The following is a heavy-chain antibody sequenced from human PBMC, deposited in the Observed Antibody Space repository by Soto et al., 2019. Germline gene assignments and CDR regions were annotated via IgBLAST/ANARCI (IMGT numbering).Heavy chain of an antibody. V-gene: IGHV3-30-3*01. CDR1: GFTFSSYA. CDR2: ISYDGSNK. CDR3: ERVRVPDAPPSHYYYYGVDI. D-gene: IGHD2-2*01. Sequence: GGSLRLSCAASGFTFSSYAMHWVRQAPGKGLGWVAVISYDGSNKYYADSVKGRFTISRDNSKNTLYLQMNSLRAEDTAVYYCERVRVPDAPPSHYYYYGVDIWGQGTPVTVS. J-gene: IGHJ6*02.